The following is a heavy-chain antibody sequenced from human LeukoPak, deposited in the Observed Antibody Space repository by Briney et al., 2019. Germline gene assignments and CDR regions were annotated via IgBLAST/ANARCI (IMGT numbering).Heavy chain of an antibody. CDR3: ARESGMATAYFDY. J-gene: IGHJ4*02. V-gene: IGHV3-30-3*01. CDR2: ISYDGSNK. Sequence: PGGSLRLSCAASGFTFSSYAMHWVRQAPGKGLEWVAVISYDGSNKYYADSVKGRFTISRDNSKNTLYLQMNSLRAEDTVVYYCARESGMATAYFDYWGQGTLVTVSS. D-gene: IGHD5-24*01. CDR1: GFTFSSYA.